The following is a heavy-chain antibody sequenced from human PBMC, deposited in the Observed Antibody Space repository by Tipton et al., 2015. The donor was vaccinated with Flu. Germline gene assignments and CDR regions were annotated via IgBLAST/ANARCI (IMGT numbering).Heavy chain of an antibody. CDR2: IYTSGST. CDR3: ARVDGATFVRY. V-gene: IGHV4-61*02. J-gene: IGHJ4*02. D-gene: IGHD1-26*01. Sequence: TLSLTCTVPGGPISSGSYYWSWIRQPAGKGLAWIGRIYTSGSTNYNPSLKSRVTISVDTSKNQFSLKLSSVTAADTAVYYCARVDGATFVRYWGQGTLVTVSS. CDR1: GGPISSGSYY.